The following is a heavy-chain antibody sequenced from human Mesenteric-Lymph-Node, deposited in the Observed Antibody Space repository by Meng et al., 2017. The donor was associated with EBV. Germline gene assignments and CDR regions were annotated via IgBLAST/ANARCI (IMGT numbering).Heavy chain of an antibody. CDR3: ARSSYGSGSYSPFDF. D-gene: IGHD3-10*01. CDR2: INHSGSN. J-gene: IGHJ4*02. Sequence: VQLQQWGVGLLKPSEPLPLTCTVYGGAFNDHSWTWHPPAPGKGLEWIAEINHSGSNNYNLSLKNPVTISIALSKNHLSLKVSSVTAADTAVYYCARSSYGSGSYSPFDFWGEGNLVTVSS. CDR1: GGAFNDHS. V-gene: IGHV4-34*01.